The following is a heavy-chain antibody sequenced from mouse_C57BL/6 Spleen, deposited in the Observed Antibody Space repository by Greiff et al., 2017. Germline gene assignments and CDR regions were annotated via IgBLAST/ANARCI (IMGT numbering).Heavy chain of an antibody. D-gene: IGHD1-1*01. V-gene: IGHV5-17*01. J-gene: IGHJ1*03. CDR2: ISSGSSTI. CDR1: GFTFSDYG. Sequence: EVKLVESGGGLVKPGGSLKLSCAASGFTFSDYGMHWVRQAPEKGLEWVAYISSGSSTIYYADTVKGRFTISRDNAKNTLFLQMTSLRSEDTAMYYCARYGSSYERYFDVWGTGTTVTVSS. CDR3: ARYGSSYERYFDV.